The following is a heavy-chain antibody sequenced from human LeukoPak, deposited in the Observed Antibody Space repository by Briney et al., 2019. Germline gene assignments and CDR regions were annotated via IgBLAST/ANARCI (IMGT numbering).Heavy chain of an antibody. CDR2: IWYDGSNK. CDR3: AKDHGYCSGGSCYSDYYMDV. V-gene: IGHV3-33*06. D-gene: IGHD2-15*01. Sequence: PGGSLRLSCAASGFTFSSYGMHWVRQAPGKGLEWVAGIWYDGSNKYYADSVNGRFTSFRDNSKNTLYLQMNSLRAEDTAVYYCAKDHGYCSGGSCYSDYYMDVWGKGTTVTVSS. J-gene: IGHJ6*03. CDR1: GFTFSSYG.